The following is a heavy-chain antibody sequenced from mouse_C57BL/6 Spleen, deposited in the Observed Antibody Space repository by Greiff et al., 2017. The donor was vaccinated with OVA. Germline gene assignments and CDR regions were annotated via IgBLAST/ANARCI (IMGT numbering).Heavy chain of an antibody. J-gene: IGHJ2*01. Sequence: VQLKESGPGLVKPSQSLSLTCSVTGYSITSGYYWNWIRQFPGNKLEWMGYISYDGSNNYNPSLKNRISITRDTSKNQFFLKLNSVTTEDTATYYCAINWDYWGQGTTLTVSS. CDR2: ISYDGSN. V-gene: IGHV3-6*01. CDR3: AINWDY. D-gene: IGHD4-1*02. CDR1: GYSITSGYY.